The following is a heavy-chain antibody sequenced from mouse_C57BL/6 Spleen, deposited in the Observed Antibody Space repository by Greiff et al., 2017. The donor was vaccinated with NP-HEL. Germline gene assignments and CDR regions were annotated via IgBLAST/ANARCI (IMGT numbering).Heavy chain of an antibody. CDR1: GYTFTDYE. V-gene: IGHV1-15*01. J-gene: IGHJ2*01. Sequence: QVQLKESGAELVRPGASVTLSCKASGYTFTDYEMHWVKQTPVHGLEWIGAIDPETGGTAYNQKFKGKAILTADKSSSTAYMELRSLTSEDSAVYYCTRLYYYGSSYRYFDYWGQGTTLTVSS. D-gene: IGHD1-1*01. CDR3: TRLYYYGSSYRYFDY. CDR2: IDPETGGT.